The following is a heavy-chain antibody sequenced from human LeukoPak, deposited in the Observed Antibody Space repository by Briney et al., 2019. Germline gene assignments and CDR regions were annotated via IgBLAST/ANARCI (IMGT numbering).Heavy chain of an antibody. D-gene: IGHD1-26*01. CDR1: GFTFSNYG. CDR2: ISGSGDST. CDR3: AKLREWELPDLFDY. J-gene: IGHJ4*02. Sequence: GGTLRLSCAASGFTFSNYGMSWVRQAPGKGLEWVSGISGSGDSTFYADSVKGRFTISRDNSKNTLYLQMNSLRAEDAAVYYCAKLREWELPDLFDYWGQGTLVTVSS. V-gene: IGHV3-23*01.